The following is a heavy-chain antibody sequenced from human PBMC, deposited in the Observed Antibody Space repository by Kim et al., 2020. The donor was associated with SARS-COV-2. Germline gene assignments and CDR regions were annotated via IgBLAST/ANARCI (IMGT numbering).Heavy chain of an antibody. CDR3: ARERQQLVLGTDGMDV. J-gene: IGHJ6*02. V-gene: IGHV3-30*01. D-gene: IGHD6-13*01. Sequence: VKGRFTISRDNSKNTLYLQMNSLRAEDTAVYYCARERQQLVLGTDGMDVWGQGTTVTVSS.